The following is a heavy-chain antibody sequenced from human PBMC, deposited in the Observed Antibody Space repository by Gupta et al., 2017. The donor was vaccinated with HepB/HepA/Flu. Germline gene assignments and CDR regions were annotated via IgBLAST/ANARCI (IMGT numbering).Heavy chain of an antibody. CDR1: GFSLSNARMG. CDR2: IFSNDEK. CDR3: ARIQEWFGELAWFDP. V-gene: IGHV2-26*01. Sequence: QVTLKESGPVLVKPTETLTLTCTVSGFSLSNARMGVSWIRQPPGKALEWLAHIFSNDEKSYSTSLKSRLTISKDTSKSQVVLTMTNMDPVDTATYYCARIQEWFGELAWFDPWGQGTLVTVSS. J-gene: IGHJ5*02. D-gene: IGHD3-10*01.